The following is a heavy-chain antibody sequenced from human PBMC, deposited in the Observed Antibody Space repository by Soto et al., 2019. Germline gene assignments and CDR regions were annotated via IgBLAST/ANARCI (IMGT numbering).Heavy chain of an antibody. CDR1: GGSISSGGYS. V-gene: IGHV4-30-2*01. J-gene: IGHJ4*02. CDR2: IYHSGST. Sequence: QLQLQESGSGLVKPSQTLSLTCAVSGGSISSGGYSWSWIRQPRKGLEWIGYIYHSGSTYYNPSLKSRVTISVDRSKNQFSLKLSSVTAADTAVYYCARGQVVAAQHWGQGTLVTVSS. CDR3: ARGQVVAAQH. D-gene: IGHD2-15*01.